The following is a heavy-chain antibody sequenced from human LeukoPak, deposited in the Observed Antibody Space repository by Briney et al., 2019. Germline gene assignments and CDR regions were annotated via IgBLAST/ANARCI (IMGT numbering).Heavy chain of an antibody. V-gene: IGHV3-30*03. D-gene: IGHD6-19*01. Sequence: GTSLRLSCAASGFTFSSYGMHWVRQAPGKGLEWVTLISSNGNNKHYADSVKGRFTISRDNSKNTLDLQMNSLRAEDTAIYYCARDRTKYGSGWNGNFDYWGQGTLVTVSS. CDR1: GFTFSSYG. CDR2: ISSNGNNK. J-gene: IGHJ4*02. CDR3: ARDRTKYGSGWNGNFDY.